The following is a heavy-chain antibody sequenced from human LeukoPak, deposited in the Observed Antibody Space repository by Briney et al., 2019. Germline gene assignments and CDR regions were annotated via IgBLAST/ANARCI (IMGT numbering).Heavy chain of an antibody. D-gene: IGHD1-26*01. V-gene: IGHV3-33*01. CDR3: ATDRNSGKYYDY. CDR1: GLRFRNYG. CDR2: IYYDGSNQ. J-gene: IGHJ4*02. Sequence: GGSLRLSCVVSGLRFRNYGMHWVRQAPGKGLEWVAVIYYDGSNQYYVDSVKGRFTVSRDNAKNTLYLQMDSLRAEDTAVYYCATDRNSGKYYDYWGQGTLVTVSS.